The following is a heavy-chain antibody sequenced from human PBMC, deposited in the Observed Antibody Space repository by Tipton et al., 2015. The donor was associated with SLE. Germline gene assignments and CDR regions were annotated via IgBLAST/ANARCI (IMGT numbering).Heavy chain of an antibody. CDR2: IRYDGSNK. CDR1: GFTFSSYG. D-gene: IGHD4-17*01. Sequence: SLRLSCAASGFTFSSYGMHWVRQAPGKGLEWVAFIRYDGSNKYYADSVKGRFTISRDNSKNTLYLQMNSLRAEDTAVYYCLSDGDYYWGQGTLVTVSS. CDR3: LSDGDYY. V-gene: IGHV3-30*02. J-gene: IGHJ4*02.